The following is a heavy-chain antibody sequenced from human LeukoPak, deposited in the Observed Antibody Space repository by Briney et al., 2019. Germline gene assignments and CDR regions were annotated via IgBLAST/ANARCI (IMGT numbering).Heavy chain of an antibody. CDR3: ARDYDILTGLYYYYYYGMDV. CDR2: INPNSGGT. V-gene: IGHV1-2*02. Sequence: ASVKVSCKASGYTFTGYYMHWVRQAPGQGLEWMGWINPNSGGTNYAQKFQGRVTMTRDTSISTAYMELSRLRSDDTAVYYCARDYDILTGLYYYYYYGMDVWGQGTLVTVSS. CDR1: GYTFTGYY. D-gene: IGHD3-9*01. J-gene: IGHJ6*02.